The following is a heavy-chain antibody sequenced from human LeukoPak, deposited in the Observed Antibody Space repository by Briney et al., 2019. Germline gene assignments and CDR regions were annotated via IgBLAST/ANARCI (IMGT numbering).Heavy chain of an antibody. D-gene: IGHD3-3*01. CDR3: ASYDFWSGYYNEVPFDY. Sequence: GGSLRLSCAASGFTFSGYGMHWVRQAPGKGLEWVAFIRYDGSNKYYADSVKGRFTISRDNSKNTLYLQMNSLRAEDTAVYYCASYDFWSGYYNEVPFDYWGQGTLVAVST. J-gene: IGHJ4*02. CDR2: IRYDGSNK. V-gene: IGHV3-30*02. CDR1: GFTFSGYG.